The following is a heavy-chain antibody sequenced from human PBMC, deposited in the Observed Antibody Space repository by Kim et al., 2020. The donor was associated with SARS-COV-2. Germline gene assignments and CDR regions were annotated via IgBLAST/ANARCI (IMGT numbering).Heavy chain of an antibody. J-gene: IGHJ4*02. D-gene: IGHD1-26*01. Sequence: SETLSHTCTVSGGSIGSSSYYWGWIRQPPGKGLEWIGSVYYSGSTYYNPSLKSRITISVDTSKNQFSLKLSSVTAADTAVYYCARWSYGGNSFDYWGQGTLVTVSS. V-gene: IGHV4-39*01. CDR1: GGSIGSSSYY. CDR3: ARWSYGGNSFDY. CDR2: VYYSGST.